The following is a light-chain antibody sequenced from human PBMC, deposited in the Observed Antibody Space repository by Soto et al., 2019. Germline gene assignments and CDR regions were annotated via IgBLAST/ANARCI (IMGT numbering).Light chain of an antibody. CDR1: QAIKSN. Sequence: EIVMTQSPATLSVSPGETASLSCRASQAIKSNLAWYQQRPGQAPRLLIYSASTRATGVPARVSGSGSETEFTLTIRGLQPEDFALYYCQQYNDWPLTFGGGTKVDLK. J-gene: IGKJ4*01. CDR3: QQYNDWPLT. CDR2: SAS. V-gene: IGKV3-15*01.